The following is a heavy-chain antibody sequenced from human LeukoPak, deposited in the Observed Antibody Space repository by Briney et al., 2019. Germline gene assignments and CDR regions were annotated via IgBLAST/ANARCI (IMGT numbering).Heavy chain of an antibody. J-gene: IGHJ4*02. Sequence: SDTLSLTCTASGGSISSYFWSWIRQPAGKGLEWIGRIYSSGSTNYNPSLKSRVTMSVDTPKNQSSLKLSSVTAADTAVYYCARDTISGHFAYWGQGTLVTVSS. D-gene: IGHD6-25*01. CDR1: GGSISSYF. V-gene: IGHV4-4*07. CDR2: IYSSGST. CDR3: ARDTISGHFAY.